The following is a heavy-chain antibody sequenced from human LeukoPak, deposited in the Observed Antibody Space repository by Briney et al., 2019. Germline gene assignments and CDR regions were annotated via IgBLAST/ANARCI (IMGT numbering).Heavy chain of an antibody. V-gene: IGHV1-8*01. CDR2: MNPNSGNT. D-gene: IGHD5-18*01. Sequence: GASVKVSCKASGYTFTSYDINWVRQATGQGLEWMGWMNPNSGNTGYAQKFQGGVTMTRNTSISTAYMELSSLRSEDTAVYYCARGLPFCENTAMPYDYWGQGTLVTVSS. J-gene: IGHJ4*02. CDR3: ARGLPFCENTAMPYDY. CDR1: GYTFTSYD.